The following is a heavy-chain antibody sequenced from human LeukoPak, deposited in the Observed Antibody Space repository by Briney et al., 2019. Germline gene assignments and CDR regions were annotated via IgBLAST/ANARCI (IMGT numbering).Heavy chain of an antibody. Sequence: SETLSLTCTVSGDSINNYYWNWIRQPPGRGLEWIGYIYYTGSTSYNPSLKSRVTISIDTSKNQFTLKLSSVTAADTAVYYCARDLIVVVAVGYGMDVWGQGTTVTVSS. CDR3: ARDLIVVVAVGYGMDV. CDR1: GDSINNYY. CDR2: IYYTGST. D-gene: IGHD2-15*01. V-gene: IGHV4-59*01. J-gene: IGHJ6*02.